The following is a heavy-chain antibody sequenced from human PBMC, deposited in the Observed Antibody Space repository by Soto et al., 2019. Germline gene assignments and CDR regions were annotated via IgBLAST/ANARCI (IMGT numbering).Heavy chain of an antibody. CDR3: ARGSYGDY. V-gene: IGHV1-18*01. CDR2: ISAHNGNT. Sequence: QVHLVQSGAEVKKPGASVKVSCKGSGYDFTTYGITWVRQAPGQGLAWMAWISAHNGNTDYAQKLQGRVTVTRDTSTSTPYMELRSVRPVDTAVNHRARGSYGDYWGQGALATVSS. D-gene: IGHD3-10*01. J-gene: IGHJ4*02. CDR1: GYDFTTYG.